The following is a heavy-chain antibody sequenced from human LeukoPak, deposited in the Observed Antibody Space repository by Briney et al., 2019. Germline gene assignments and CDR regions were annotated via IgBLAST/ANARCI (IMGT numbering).Heavy chain of an antibody. D-gene: IGHD3-10*01. CDR3: AKNYESGRGVPYGMDV. J-gene: IGHJ6*02. CDR1: GFTFSSYA. Sequence: LGGSLRLSCAASGFTFSSYAMRWVRQAPGKGLEWVSAIGSGSGGTTIYADSVKGRFTISRDNSKNTLYLQMSSLRGEDTAVYYCAKNYESGRGVPYGMDVWGQGTTVTVSS. V-gene: IGHV3-23*01. CDR2: IGSGSGGTT.